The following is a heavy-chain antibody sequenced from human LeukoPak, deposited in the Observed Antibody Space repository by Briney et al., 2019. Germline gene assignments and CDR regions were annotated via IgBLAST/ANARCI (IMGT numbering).Heavy chain of an antibody. D-gene: IGHD2-2*01. CDR1: GYSFTSYR. J-gene: IGHJ6*03. V-gene: IGHV5-51*01. CDR2: IYPGDSHT. Sequence: AESLKISCEGSGYSFTSYRIGGVRAIRGKGVEWMGIIYPGDSHTRYSPSVQGQVTISADKSISHAYLQWSSLKASDTAMYYCARVGVVPAAMGFYYYYYMDVWGKGTTVTVSS. CDR3: ARVGVVPAAMGFYYYYYMDV.